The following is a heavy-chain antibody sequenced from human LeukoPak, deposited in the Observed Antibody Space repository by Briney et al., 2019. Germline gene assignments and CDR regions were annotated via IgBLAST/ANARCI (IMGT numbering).Heavy chain of an antibody. CDR3: AKGDSSSWYSEYFQH. CDR1: GFTFGSYA. Sequence: GGSLRLSCAASGFTFGSYAMSWVRQAPGKGLEWVSAISGSGGSIYYADSVKGRFTISRDNSKNTLYLQMNSLRADDTAVYYCAKGDSSSWYSEYFQHWGQGTLVTVSS. J-gene: IGHJ1*01. CDR2: ISGSGGSI. D-gene: IGHD6-13*01. V-gene: IGHV3-23*01.